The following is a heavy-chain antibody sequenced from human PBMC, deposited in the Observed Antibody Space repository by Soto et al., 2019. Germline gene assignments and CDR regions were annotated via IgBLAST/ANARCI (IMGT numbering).Heavy chain of an antibody. CDR3: ARAVGPFDY. J-gene: IGHJ4*02. V-gene: IGHV3-33*01. Sequence: QVQLVESGGGVVQPGRSLRLSCAASGFTFSTYGMHWVRQAPGTGLEWVAVIWYDGSHKDYADSVKGRFTISRDNSKNTVYLQMNSLRVEDTGVYYWARAVGPFDYWGQGTLVAVSS. D-gene: IGHD1-26*01. CDR2: IWYDGSHK. CDR1: GFTFSTYG.